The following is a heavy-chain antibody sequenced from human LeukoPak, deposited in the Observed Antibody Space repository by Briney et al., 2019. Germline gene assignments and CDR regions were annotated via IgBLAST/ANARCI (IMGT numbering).Heavy chain of an antibody. V-gene: IGHV4-59*08. J-gene: IGHJ4*02. CDR2: IYYSGST. CDR1: GGSISSYY. Sequence: NPSETLSLTCTVSGGSISSYYWSWIRQPPGKGLEWIGHIYYSGSTNYNPSLKSRVTISVDTSKNQFSLKLSSVTAADTAVYYCAGTYYYDSSGYEGWGQGTLVTVSS. CDR3: AGTYYYDSSGYEG. D-gene: IGHD3-22*01.